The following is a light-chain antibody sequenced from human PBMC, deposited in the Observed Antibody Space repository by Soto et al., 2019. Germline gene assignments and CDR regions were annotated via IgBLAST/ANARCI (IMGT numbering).Light chain of an antibody. CDR2: AAS. Sequence: IQIPQSPSSLSAYVGDRVTITCRASQSISSYLNWYQQKPGKAPKLLIYAASSLQSGVPSRFSGSGSGTDFTLTISSLQPEDFATYYCQQSYSTPRTFGQGTKVDI. J-gene: IGKJ1*01. V-gene: IGKV1-39*01. CDR3: QQSYSTPRT. CDR1: QSISSY.